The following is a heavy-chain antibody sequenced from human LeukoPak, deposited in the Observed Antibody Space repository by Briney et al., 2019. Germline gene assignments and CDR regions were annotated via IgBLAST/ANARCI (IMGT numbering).Heavy chain of an antibody. D-gene: IGHD5-18*01. Sequence: GASVKVSCKDSGYTFTNYGITWVRQAPGQGLEWMGWITDYNGNTNYAQKLQGRVTMTTDTSTSTAYMELRSLRSDDTAVYYCARAGRGYSYGRELDYWGQGTLVTVSS. V-gene: IGHV1-18*01. CDR2: ITDYNGNT. J-gene: IGHJ4*02. CDR1: GYTFTNYG. CDR3: ARAGRGYSYGRELDY.